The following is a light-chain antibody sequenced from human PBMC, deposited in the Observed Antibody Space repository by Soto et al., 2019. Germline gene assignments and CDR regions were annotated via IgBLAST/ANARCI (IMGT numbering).Light chain of an antibody. J-gene: IGKJ4*01. V-gene: IGKV1-39*01. Sequence: DIPMTQSPSSLSASVGDRVTITCRASQSISSYLNWYQQKPGKAPKLLIYAASSLQSGVPSRFSGSGSGTDFTLTIISLQPEDFATYYCPQSYSTPLTFGGGTKVEIK. CDR3: PQSYSTPLT. CDR1: QSISSY. CDR2: AAS.